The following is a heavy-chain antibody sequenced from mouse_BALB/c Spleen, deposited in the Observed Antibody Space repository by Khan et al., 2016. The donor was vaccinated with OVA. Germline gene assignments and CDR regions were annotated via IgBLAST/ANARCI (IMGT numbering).Heavy chain of an antibody. CDR3: AGSGWLQGLFGY. CDR1: GFSFTDYM. CDR2: INPYYGST. J-gene: IGHJ3*01. Sequence: EVQLQESGPELVKPGASVKISCKTSGFSFTDYMMLWVKQSHGKSLEWIGSINPYYGSTTYNLKFKDKATLTVDKSSNTAYMQLNSLTSEDSAVYCCAGSGWLQGLFGYWGQGTLVTVSA. V-gene: IGHV1-39*01. D-gene: IGHD2-2*01.